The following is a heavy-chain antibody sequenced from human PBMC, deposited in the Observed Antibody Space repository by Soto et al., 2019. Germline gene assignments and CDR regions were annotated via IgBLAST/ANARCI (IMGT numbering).Heavy chain of an antibody. Sequence: SVKVSCKASGDTFSNYAICCVRQAPGQGLEWIGGIIPILGSANYAQKFQGRVTISADGSTNTANLELSSLRSEDTAVYYCARFKVGTTTDYYYGMDVWGQGTTVTVSS. CDR2: IIPILGSA. CDR1: GDTFSNYA. D-gene: IGHD1-26*01. J-gene: IGHJ6*02. CDR3: ARFKVGTTTDYYYGMDV. V-gene: IGHV1-69*13.